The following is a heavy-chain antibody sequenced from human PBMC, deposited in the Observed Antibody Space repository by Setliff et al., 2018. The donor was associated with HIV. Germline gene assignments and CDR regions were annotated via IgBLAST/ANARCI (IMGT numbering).Heavy chain of an antibody. CDR2: IGPYSYTT. D-gene: IGHD4-17*01. Sequence: HPGGSLRLSCEASGVPFTDHYMEWVRQAPGKGLEWVGRIGPYSYTTEYAASVKGRFTISWDDSKNSMYLQMNSLKTEDTAVYYCSTFYGPGLWGRGTLVTVSS. V-gene: IGHV3-72*01. CDR1: GVPFTDHY. CDR3: STFYGPGL. J-gene: IGHJ2*01.